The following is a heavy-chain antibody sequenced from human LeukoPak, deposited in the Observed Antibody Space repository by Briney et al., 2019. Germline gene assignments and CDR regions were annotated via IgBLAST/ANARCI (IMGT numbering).Heavy chain of an antibody. J-gene: IGHJ5*02. CDR1: GFTFSSYW. CDR3: ARDKGSGSYLVWFDP. Sequence: PGGSQRLSCAASGFTFSSYWMSWVRQAPGKGLEWVASINRDGSEKYYVDSVRGRFTISRDNAKNSLYLQMNSLRAEDTAVYYCARDKGSGSYLVWFDPWGQGTLVTVSS. CDR2: INRDGSEK. D-gene: IGHD3-10*01. V-gene: IGHV3-7*01.